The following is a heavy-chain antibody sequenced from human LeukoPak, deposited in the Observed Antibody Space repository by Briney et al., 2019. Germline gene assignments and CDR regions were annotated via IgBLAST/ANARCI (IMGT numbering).Heavy chain of an antibody. CDR2: IKNKADRGEI. CDR1: GFSFSDTY. Sequence: GGSLRLSCAASGFSFSDTYINWVRQIPGTGLEWVGLIKNKADRGEIEYAAPVKDRFTISRDDSKNTVYLQMSSLKAEDTAVYYCTTESSGSLPYWGQGTLVTVSS. J-gene: IGHJ4*02. D-gene: IGHD1-26*01. V-gene: IGHV3-15*07. CDR3: TTESSGSLPY.